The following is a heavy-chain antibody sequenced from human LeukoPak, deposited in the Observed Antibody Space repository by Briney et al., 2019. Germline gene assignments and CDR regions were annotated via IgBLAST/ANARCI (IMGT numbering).Heavy chain of an antibody. CDR3: ARSVWLLSPEGKVNWFDP. CDR2: IYYSGST. V-gene: IGHV4-31*03. J-gene: IGHJ5*02. CDR1: GGSISSGGYY. D-gene: IGHD3-3*01. Sequence: SETLSLTCTVSGGSISSGGYYRSWIRQHPGKGLEWIGYIYYSGSTYYNPSLKSRVTISVDTSKNQFSLKLSSVTAADTAVYYCARSVWLLSPEGKVNWFDPWGQGTLVTVSS.